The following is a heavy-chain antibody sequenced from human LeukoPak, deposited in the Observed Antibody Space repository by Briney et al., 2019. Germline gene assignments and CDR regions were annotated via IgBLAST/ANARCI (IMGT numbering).Heavy chain of an antibody. D-gene: IGHD2-15*01. CDR3: AKATLRTCSGVRCYYFDN. Sequence: GGSLRLSCAASGFTFTDYAMSWVRQTQGKGLEWVATFSGGVDTTYYANSVRGRFTISRDNSKNTLDLQMNSLRAEDTAVYYCAKATLRTCSGVRCYYFDNWGQGALVTVSS. CDR2: FSGGVDTT. V-gene: IGHV3-23*01. CDR1: GFTFTDYA. J-gene: IGHJ4*02.